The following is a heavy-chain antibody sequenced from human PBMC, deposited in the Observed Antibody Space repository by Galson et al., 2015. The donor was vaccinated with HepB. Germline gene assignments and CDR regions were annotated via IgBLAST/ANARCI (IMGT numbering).Heavy chain of an antibody. D-gene: IGHD5-24*01. V-gene: IGHV3-43D*03. CDR1: GFTFDDYA. CDR3: AKPSTLMATRYYFDY. J-gene: IGHJ4*02. CDR2: ISWDGGST. Sequence: SLRLSCAASGFTFDDYAMHWVRQAPGKGLEWVSLISWDGGSTYYADSVKGRFTISRDNSKNSLYLQMNSLRAEDTALYYCAKPSTLMATRYYFDYWGQGTLVT.